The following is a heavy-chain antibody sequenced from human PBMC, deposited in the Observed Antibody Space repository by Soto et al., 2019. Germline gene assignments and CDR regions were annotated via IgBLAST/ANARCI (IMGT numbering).Heavy chain of an antibody. D-gene: IGHD4-17*01. V-gene: IGHV4-59*01. CDR2: IYYSGST. CDR3: ARDVEPDYGDYHNWFDP. Sequence: ASETLSLTCTVSGGSISSYYWSWIRQPPGKGLEWIGYIYYSGSTNYNPSLKSRVTISVDTSKNQFSLKLSSVTAADTAVYYCARDVEPDYGDYHNWFDPWGQGTLVTVSS. CDR1: GGSISSYY. J-gene: IGHJ5*02.